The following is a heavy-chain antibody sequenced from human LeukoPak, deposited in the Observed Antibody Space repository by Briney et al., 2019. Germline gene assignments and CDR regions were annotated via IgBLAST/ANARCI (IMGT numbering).Heavy chain of an antibody. J-gene: IGHJ6*02. V-gene: IGHV3-7*01. CDR1: GFSFCESW. CDR3: ATYKNWVAGDV. CDR2: IKEDESQE. Sequence: GSLRLACAASGFSFCESWMSWVRQAQGKGPEWVANIKEDESQEQYRDSVKGRFTVSRDNAENSLFLQMNSLRVEDTAVYYCATYKNWVAGDVWGQGTTVSVSS. D-gene: IGHD7-27*01.